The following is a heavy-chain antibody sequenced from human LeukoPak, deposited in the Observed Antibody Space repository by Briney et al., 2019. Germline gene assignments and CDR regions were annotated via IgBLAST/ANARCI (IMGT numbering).Heavy chain of an antibody. D-gene: IGHD4-17*01. CDR2: ISYDGSNK. CDR1: GFTFSSFA. J-gene: IGHJ3*02. CDR3: AKVPPYDYGDYVNEVNAFDI. V-gene: IGHV3-30*04. Sequence: PGGSLRLSCAASGFTFSSFAMQWVRQAPGKGLEWVAVISYDGSNKYYADSVKGRFTISRDNSKNTLYLQMNSLRAEDTAVYYCAKVPPYDYGDYVNEVNAFDIWGQGTMVTVSS.